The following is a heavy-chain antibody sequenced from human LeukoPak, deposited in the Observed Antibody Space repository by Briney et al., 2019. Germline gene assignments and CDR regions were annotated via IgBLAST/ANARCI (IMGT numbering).Heavy chain of an antibody. CDR2: ISSNGYYI. J-gene: IGHJ4*02. CDR1: GFTFRRYT. CDR3: AREGGTFSSNLDYFDL. D-gene: IGHD6-13*01. Sequence: GGSLRLSCTASGFTFRRYTINWVRQAPGKGLEWVSSISSNGYYIYYAVSPEGRFTISRDNAKNSLYLQMDGLRAEDTAMYYCAREGGTFSSNLDYFDLWGQGTLVTVSS. V-gene: IGHV3-21*01.